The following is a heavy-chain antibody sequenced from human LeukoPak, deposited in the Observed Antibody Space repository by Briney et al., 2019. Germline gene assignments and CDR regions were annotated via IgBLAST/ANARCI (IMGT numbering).Heavy chain of an antibody. D-gene: IGHD6-13*01. CDR3: ARTRREYSSSWYDY. J-gene: IGHJ4*02. V-gene: IGHV3-33*01. CDR1: GFTFSSYG. Sequence: PGGSLRLSCAASGFTFSSYGMHWVRQAPGKGLEWVAVIWYDGSNKYYADSVKGRFTISRDNSKNTLYLQMNSLRAEDTAVYYCARTRREYSSSWYDYWGQGTLVTVSS. CDR2: IWYDGSNK.